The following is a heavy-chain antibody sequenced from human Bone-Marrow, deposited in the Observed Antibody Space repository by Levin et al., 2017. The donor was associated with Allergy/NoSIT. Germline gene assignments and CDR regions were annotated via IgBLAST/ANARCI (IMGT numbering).Heavy chain of an antibody. CDR3: ARRGPSSGSYPYAFDI. V-gene: IGHV4-39*01. Sequence: SETLSLTCTVSGGSISSSSYYWGWIRQPPGKGLEWIGSIYYSGSTYYNPSLKSRVTISVDTSKNQFSLKLSSVTAADTAVYYCARRGPSSGSYPYAFDIWGQGTMVTVSS. CDR2: IYYSGST. J-gene: IGHJ3*02. CDR1: GGSISSSSYY. D-gene: IGHD3-10*01.